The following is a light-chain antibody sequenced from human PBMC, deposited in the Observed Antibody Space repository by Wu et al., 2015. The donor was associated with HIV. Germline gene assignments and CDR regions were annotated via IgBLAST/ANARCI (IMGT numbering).Light chain of an antibody. CDR1: QGISNS. CDR3: QQYYSTLLFT. J-gene: IGKJ3*01. CDR2: AAS. Sequence: DIQMTQSPVSLSASVGDRVTITCRASQGISNSLAWYQQKPGKAPKLLLYAASRLESGVPSRFSGSGSGTDYTLTISSLQPEDFATYYCQQYYSTLLFTFGLGPKWISN. V-gene: IGKV1-NL1*01.